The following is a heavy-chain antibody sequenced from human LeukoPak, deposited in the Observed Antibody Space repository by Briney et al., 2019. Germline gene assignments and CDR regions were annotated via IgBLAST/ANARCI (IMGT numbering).Heavy chain of an antibody. Sequence: SQTLSLTCTVSGGSISSGGYYWSWIRQHPGKGLEWIGYIYYSGSTYYNPSLKSRVTISVDTSKNQFSLKLSSVTAADTAVYYCARGWYYDFWSGYYYFDYWGQGTLVTVSS. CDR2: IYYSGST. J-gene: IGHJ4*02. CDR1: GGSISSGGYY. V-gene: IGHV4-31*03. CDR3: ARGWYYDFWSGYYYFDY. D-gene: IGHD3-3*01.